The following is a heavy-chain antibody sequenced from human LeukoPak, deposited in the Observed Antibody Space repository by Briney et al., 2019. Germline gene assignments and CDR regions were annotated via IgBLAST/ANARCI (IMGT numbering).Heavy chain of an antibody. D-gene: IGHD3/OR15-3a*01. CDR2: ISWNSGSI. V-gene: IGHV3-9*01. J-gene: IGHJ6*03. Sequence: GGSLRLSCAASGFTFDDYAMHWVRQAPGKGLEWVSGISWNSGSIGYADSVKGRFTISRDNAKNSLYLQMNSLRAEDTALYYCAKDNGPHLEYMDVWGKGTTVNVSS. CDR1: GFTFDDYA. CDR3: AKDNGPHLEYMDV.